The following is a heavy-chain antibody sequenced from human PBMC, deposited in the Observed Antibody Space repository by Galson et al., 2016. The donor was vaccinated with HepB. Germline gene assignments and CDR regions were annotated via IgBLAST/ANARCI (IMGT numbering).Heavy chain of an antibody. D-gene: IGHD5-24*01. CDR2: IRPGFPPT. Sequence: QSGAEVKRPGEFLKIPCQASGYTLSNYWIAWVRHFPGKGLEWMGLIRPGFPPTYLRPSLQGQVTISADKSLFTAYLQWSNLRASDSGLYYCASATDGNFFFDYWAQGTLVTVSS. V-gene: IGHV5-51*03. CDR1: GYTLSNYW. J-gene: IGHJ4*02. CDR3: ASATDGNFFFDY.